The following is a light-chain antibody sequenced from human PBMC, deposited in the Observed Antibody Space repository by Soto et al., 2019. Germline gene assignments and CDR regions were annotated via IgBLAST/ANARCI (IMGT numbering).Light chain of an antibody. CDR3: QQRGNWPLT. J-gene: IGKJ4*01. CDR1: QSVRSF. V-gene: IGKV3-11*01. Sequence: EIVLTQSPATLSLSPGERATLSCRASQSVRSFLAWYQQKPGQAPRLLIYDASNRATGIPARFSGSGSGTDFTLTISSLEPEDFAVYYCQQRGNWPLTFGGGTKVEIK. CDR2: DAS.